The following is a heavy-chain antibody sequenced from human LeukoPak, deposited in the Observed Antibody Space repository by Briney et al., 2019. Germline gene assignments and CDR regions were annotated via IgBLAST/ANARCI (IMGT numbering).Heavy chain of an antibody. V-gene: IGHV4-4*07. CDR1: GGSINSYY. CDR3: ARGGKATVVTM. D-gene: IGHD4-23*01. CDR2: IYSSGST. Sequence: SETLSLTCTVSGGSINSYYWSWIRQPAGKGLEWIGRIYSSGSTNYNPSLKSRVSMSVDTSKNQFSLKLTSVTAADTAVYYCARGGKATVVTMWGQGILVTVAS. J-gene: IGHJ4*02.